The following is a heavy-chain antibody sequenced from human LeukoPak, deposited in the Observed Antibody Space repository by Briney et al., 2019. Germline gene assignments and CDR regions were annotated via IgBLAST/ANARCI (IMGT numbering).Heavy chain of an antibody. CDR2: IKQDGSEK. D-gene: IGHD3-3*01. Sequence: GGSLRLSCAASGFTFSSYWMSWVRQAPGKGLEWVANIKQDGSEKYYVDSVKGRFTISRDNAKNSLYLQMNSLRAEDTAVYYCARESKGFWSGYYDYWGQGTLVTVSS. CDR3: ARESKGFWSGYYDY. CDR1: GFTFSSYW. V-gene: IGHV3-7*01. J-gene: IGHJ4*02.